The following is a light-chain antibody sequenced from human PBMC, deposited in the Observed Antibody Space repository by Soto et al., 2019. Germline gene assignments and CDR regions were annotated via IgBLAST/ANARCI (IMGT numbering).Light chain of an antibody. J-gene: IGKJ1*01. CDR2: AAS. CDR1: LPISNY. Sequence: IQMSHSPSSLSASMADEVTITCLASLPISNYLAWYQQKPGKIPNPLIYAASTLQAGVPSRFSGSGSGTEFTLTISSLQPDDFATYCCQQYNSYLTFGQVTKVDIK. V-gene: IGKV1-27*01. CDR3: QQYNSYLT.